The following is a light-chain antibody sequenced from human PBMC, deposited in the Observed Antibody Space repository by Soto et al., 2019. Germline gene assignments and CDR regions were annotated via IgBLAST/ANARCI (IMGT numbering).Light chain of an antibody. Sequence: DIQMTQSPSSLSASVGDRVPITCRASQGITSALAWYQQKPGKAPKLLIYDASSLKSGVPSRFSGSGSGTDFTLTISSLQPEDFATYYCQQSYSTPRTFGQGTKVDIK. CDR1: QGITSA. CDR2: DAS. CDR3: QQSYSTPRT. V-gene: IGKV1-39*01. J-gene: IGKJ1*01.